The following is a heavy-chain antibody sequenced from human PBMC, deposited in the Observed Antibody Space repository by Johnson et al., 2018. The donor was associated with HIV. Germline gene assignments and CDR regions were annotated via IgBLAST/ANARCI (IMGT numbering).Heavy chain of an antibody. V-gene: IGHV3-66*01. Sequence: VQLVESGGGLVQPGGSLRLSCAASGFTVSNYYMTWVRQSPGKGLEWVSVIYSGGSTYYADSVKGRFTISRDNAKNSLYLQVNSLRAEDTAVYYCAREGPAAYIWAFDIWGQGTMVTVSS. CDR2: IYSGGST. CDR3: AREGPAAYIWAFDI. J-gene: IGHJ3*02. D-gene: IGHD6-25*01. CDR1: GFTVSNYY.